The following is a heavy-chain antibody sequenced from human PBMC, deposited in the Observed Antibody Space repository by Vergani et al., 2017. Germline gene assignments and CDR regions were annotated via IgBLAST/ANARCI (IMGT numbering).Heavy chain of an antibody. CDR2: IYYSGST. J-gene: IGHJ4*02. Sequence: QLQLQESGPGLVKPSETLSLTCTVSGGSISSSSYYWSWIRQHPGKGLEWIGYIYYSGSTYYNPSLKSRVTISVDTSKNQFSLKLSSVTAADTAVYYCASSPLGSSGYLDYWGQGTLVTVSS. CDR3: ASSPLGSSGYLDY. CDR1: GGSISSSSYY. D-gene: IGHD3-22*01. V-gene: IGHV4-31*03.